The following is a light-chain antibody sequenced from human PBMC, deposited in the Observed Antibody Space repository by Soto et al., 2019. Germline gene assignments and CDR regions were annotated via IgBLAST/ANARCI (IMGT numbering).Light chain of an antibody. CDR1: SSNIGAGYD. V-gene: IGLV1-40*01. Sequence: QSVLTQPPSVSGAPGQRVPISCTGSSSNIGAGYDVHWYQQLPGTAPKLLIYGNSNRPSGVPDRFSGSKSGTSASLAITGLQADDEAEYYCQSYDSSLSALFGGGTKLTVL. CDR2: GNS. CDR3: QSYDSSLSAL. J-gene: IGLJ3*02.